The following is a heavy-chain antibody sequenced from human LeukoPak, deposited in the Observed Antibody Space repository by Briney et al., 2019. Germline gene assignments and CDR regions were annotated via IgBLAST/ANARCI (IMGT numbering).Heavy chain of an antibody. J-gene: IGHJ4*02. Sequence: SEALSLTCTVSGYSISSGFYWGWIRPPPGKGLGWIGSIYQSGSTYYNPSLKSRVIISVDTSKNQFSLKLSSVTPEDTAVYYCAREPLKVPRFGVVMHFDYWGQGTLVTVSS. D-gene: IGHD3-3*01. V-gene: IGHV4-38-2*02. CDR2: IYQSGST. CDR1: GYSISSGFY. CDR3: AREPLKVPRFGVVMHFDY.